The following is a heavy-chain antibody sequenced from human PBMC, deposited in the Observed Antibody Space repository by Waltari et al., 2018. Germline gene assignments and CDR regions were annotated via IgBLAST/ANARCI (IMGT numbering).Heavy chain of an antibody. CDR2: ISCSGGST. V-gene: IGHV3-23*01. CDR1: GFNFSSYA. Sequence: EVQLLESGGGLVQPGGSLRLSCAASGFNFSSYAMSWVRQAPGKGLEWVAAISCSGGSTYYADSVKGRFTISRDNSKNTLYLQMNSLRAEDTAVYYCAKNGYDYGDYGKIDYWGQGTLVTVSS. CDR3: AKNGYDYGDYGKIDY. J-gene: IGHJ4*02. D-gene: IGHD4-17*01.